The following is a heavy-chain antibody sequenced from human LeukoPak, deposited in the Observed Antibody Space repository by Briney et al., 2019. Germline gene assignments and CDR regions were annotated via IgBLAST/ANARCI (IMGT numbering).Heavy chain of an antibody. Sequence: GRSLRLSCAASGFTFDDYAMHWVRQAPGKGLEWVSGISRNSGSIGYADSVKGRFTISRDNAKNSLYLQMNSLRAEDMALYYCAKGYCSSTSCYGDYWGQGTLVTVSS. CDR2: ISRNSGSI. D-gene: IGHD2-2*01. CDR3: AKGYCSSTSCYGDY. V-gene: IGHV3-9*03. CDR1: GFTFDDYA. J-gene: IGHJ4*02.